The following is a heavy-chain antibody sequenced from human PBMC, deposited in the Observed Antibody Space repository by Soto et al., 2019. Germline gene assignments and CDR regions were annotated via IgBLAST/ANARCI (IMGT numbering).Heavy chain of an antibody. D-gene: IGHD2-21*01. V-gene: IGHV4-61*08. J-gene: IGHJ4*02. Sequence: SETLSLTCTVSGGSISSGDYYWSWIRQPPGKGLEWIGYIYYSGSTNYNPSLKSRVTISVDTSKNQFSLKLSSVTAADTAVYYCARVWGYYFDYWGQGTLVTVSS. CDR3: ARVWGYYFDY. CDR1: GGSISSGDYY. CDR2: IYYSGST.